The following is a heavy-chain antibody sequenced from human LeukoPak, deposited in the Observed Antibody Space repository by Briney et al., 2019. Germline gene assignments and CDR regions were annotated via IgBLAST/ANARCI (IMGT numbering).Heavy chain of an antibody. Sequence: ASVTVSCTSSVGTFSSYAISWVRQAPGQGLGWMGGIIPIFGTANYAQKFQGRVTITADESTSTAYMELSSLRSEDTAVYYCASLGTSSSWSDWGQGTLVTVSS. CDR2: IIPIFGTA. CDR1: VGTFSSYA. D-gene: IGHD6-13*01. CDR3: ASLGTSSSWSD. V-gene: IGHV1-69*01. J-gene: IGHJ4*02.